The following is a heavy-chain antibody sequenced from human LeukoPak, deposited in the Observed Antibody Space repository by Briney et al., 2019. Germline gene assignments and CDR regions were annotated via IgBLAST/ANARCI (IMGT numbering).Heavy chain of an antibody. Sequence: PGGSLRLSCSASGFTFSFYAMHWVRQAPGKRPECVSAITGDGGRTYYADAVKGRFTISRDNSKNTLYLQMNGLRADDTAMYYCVKDPFYGGNPLYYFHYWGQGTLVTVSS. J-gene: IGHJ4*02. CDR2: ITGDGGRT. D-gene: IGHD4-23*01. CDR3: VKDPFYGGNPLYYFHY. V-gene: IGHV3-64D*06. CDR1: GFTFSFYA.